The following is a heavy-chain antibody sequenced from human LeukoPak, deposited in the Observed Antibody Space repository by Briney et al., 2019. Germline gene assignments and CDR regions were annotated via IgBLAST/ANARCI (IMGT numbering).Heavy chain of an antibody. J-gene: IGHJ4*02. CDR3: ARDYVYAFDY. V-gene: IGHV3-48*01. CDR1: GFSFSSYS. CDR2: ISGSGNAK. Sequence: GGSLRLSCAASGFSFSSYSMNWVRQAPGKGLEWVSYISGSGNAKHYTDSVKGRFTISRDNAKNALYLQVNSLRAEDTAVYCCARDYVYAFDYWGQGTLVTVSS. D-gene: IGHD2/OR15-2a*01.